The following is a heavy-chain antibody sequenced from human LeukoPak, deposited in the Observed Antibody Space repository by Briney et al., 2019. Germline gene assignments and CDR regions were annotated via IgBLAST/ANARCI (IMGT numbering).Heavy chain of an antibody. V-gene: IGHV1-18*01. J-gene: IGHJ4*02. CDR2: ISAYNGNT. D-gene: IGHD2-15*01. CDR1: GYTFTSYG. CDR3: ARDHCSGGSCYRSPTDY. Sequence: GASVKVSCKASGYTFTSYGISWVRQAPGQGLEWMGWISAYNGNTNYAQKLQGRVTMTTDTSTSTAYMELRSLRSDDTAVYYCARDHCSGGSCYRSPTDYWGEATLVTVSS.